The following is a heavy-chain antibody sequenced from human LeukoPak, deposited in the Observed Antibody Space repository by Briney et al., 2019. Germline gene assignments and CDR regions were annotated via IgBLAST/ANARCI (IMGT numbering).Heavy chain of an antibody. CDR3: ARGPSAVAGLSR. Sequence: SETLSLTCAVYGGSFSGYYWSWIRQPPGKGLEWIGGINHSGSTNYNSSLKSRVTISVDTSKNQFSLKLSSVTAADTAVYYCARGPSAVAGLSRWGQGTLVTVSS. V-gene: IGHV4-34*01. CDR2: INHSGST. CDR1: GGSFSGYY. D-gene: IGHD6-19*01. J-gene: IGHJ4*02.